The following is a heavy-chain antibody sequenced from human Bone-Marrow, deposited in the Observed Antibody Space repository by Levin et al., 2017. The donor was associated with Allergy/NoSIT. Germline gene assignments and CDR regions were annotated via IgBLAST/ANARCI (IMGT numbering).Heavy chain of an antibody. CDR3: ARDVCSSTSCSNNWFDP. Sequence: GGSLRLSCAASGFTFSSYSMNWVRQAPGKGLEWVSSISSSSSYIYYADSVKGRFTISRDNAKNSLYLQMNSLRAEDTAVYYCARDVCSSTSCSNNWFDPWGQGTLVTVSS. D-gene: IGHD2-2*01. V-gene: IGHV3-21*01. J-gene: IGHJ5*02. CDR1: GFTFSSYS. CDR2: ISSSSSYI.